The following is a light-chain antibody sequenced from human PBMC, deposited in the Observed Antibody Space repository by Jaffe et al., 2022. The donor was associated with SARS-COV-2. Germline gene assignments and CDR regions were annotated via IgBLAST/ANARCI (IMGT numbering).Light chain of an antibody. CDR3: GTWDNSLRAGV. Sequence: QSVLTQPPSVSAAPGQKVTISCSGSSSNIGRNYVSWYQQVPGTAPKLLIYDNNQRPSGIPDRFSGSKSGTAATLGITGLQTGDEADYFCGTWDNSLRAGVFGGGTKVTVL. V-gene: IGLV1-51*01. CDR1: SSNIGRNY. CDR2: DNN. J-gene: IGLJ3*02.